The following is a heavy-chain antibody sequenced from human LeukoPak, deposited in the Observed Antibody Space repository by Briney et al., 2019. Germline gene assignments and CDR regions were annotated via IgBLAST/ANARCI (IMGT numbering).Heavy chain of an antibody. CDR3: ARGTVLQQWLIKNWFDP. J-gene: IGHJ5*02. CDR1: GGSFSGYY. V-gene: IGHV4-34*01. D-gene: IGHD6-19*01. CDR2: INHSGST. Sequence: PSETLSLTCAVYGGSFSGYYWSWIRQPPGKGLEWIGEINHSGSTNYNPSLKSRVTISVDTSKNQFSLKLSSVTAADTAVYYCARGTVLQQWLIKNWFDPWGQGTLVTVSS.